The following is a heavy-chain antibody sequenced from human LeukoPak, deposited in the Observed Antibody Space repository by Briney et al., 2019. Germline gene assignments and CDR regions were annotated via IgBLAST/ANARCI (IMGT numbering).Heavy chain of an antibody. CDR2: ISSSSSYI. Sequence: PGGSLRLSCAASGFTFSSYSMNWVRQAPGKGLEWVSSISSSSSYIYYADSVKGRFTISRDNAKNSLYLQMNSLRAEDKAVYYCARDLIAAAGNWFDPWGQGTLVTVSS. V-gene: IGHV3-21*01. D-gene: IGHD6-13*01. CDR1: GFTFSSYS. J-gene: IGHJ5*02. CDR3: ARDLIAAAGNWFDP.